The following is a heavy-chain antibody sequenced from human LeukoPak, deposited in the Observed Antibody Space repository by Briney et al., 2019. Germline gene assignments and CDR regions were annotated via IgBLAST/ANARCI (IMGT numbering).Heavy chain of an antibody. CDR3: ARGAHYYDSNWFDP. CDR1: GGSISSYY. J-gene: IGHJ5*02. Sequence: SETLSLTCTVSGGSISSYYWSWIRQPPVKGLELIGYIYYSGSTNYNPSLKSRVTISVDTSKNQFSLKLSSVTAADTAVYYCARGAHYYDSNWFDPWGQGTLVTVSS. CDR2: IYYSGST. D-gene: IGHD3-22*01. V-gene: IGHV4-59*01.